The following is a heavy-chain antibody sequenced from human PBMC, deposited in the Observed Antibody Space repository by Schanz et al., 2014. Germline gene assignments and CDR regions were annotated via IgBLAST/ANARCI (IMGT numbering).Heavy chain of an antibody. J-gene: IGHJ4*02. V-gene: IGHV3-23*04. CDR2: ISGSGGDT. CDR3: ARHCGGDCYPY. D-gene: IGHD2-21*01. Sequence: EVQLVESGGDLVQPGGSLSLSCAASGFTFSSYAMSWVRQAPGKGLEWVSAISGSGGDTYYADSVKGRFTISRDNSKNTLYLQMNSLRAEDTAVYYCARHCGGDCYPYWGQGTLVTVSS. CDR1: GFTFSSYA.